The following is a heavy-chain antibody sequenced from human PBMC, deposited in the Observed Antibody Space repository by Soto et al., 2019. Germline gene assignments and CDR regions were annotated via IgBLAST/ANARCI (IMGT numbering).Heavy chain of an antibody. V-gene: IGHV3-33*01. CDR3: ARGFGDYYYGMDV. Sequence: GGSLRLSCAASGFTFSSYGMHWVRQAPGKGLEWVAVIWYDGSNKYYADSVKGRFTISRDNSKNTLYLQMDSLRAEDTAVYYCARGFGDYYYGMDVWGQGTTVTVSS. CDR1: GFTFSSYG. CDR2: IWYDGSNK. J-gene: IGHJ6*02. D-gene: IGHD3-10*01.